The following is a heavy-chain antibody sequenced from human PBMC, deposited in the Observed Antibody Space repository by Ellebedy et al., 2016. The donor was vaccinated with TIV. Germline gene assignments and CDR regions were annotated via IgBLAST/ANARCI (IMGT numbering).Heavy chain of an antibody. CDR3: ARDPPAVRIRTWG. CDR2: ISKDGSNK. V-gene: IGHV3-30*14. CDR1: GFTFSNYA. D-gene: IGHD7-27*01. Sequence: GESLKISXAASGFTFSNYAMHWVRQAPGKGLEWVAVISKDGSNKFYADSVKGRFTISRDSSTNTLFLQMNNLRVEDTAVYYCARDPPAVRIRTWGWGRGTLVTVSS. J-gene: IGHJ4*02.